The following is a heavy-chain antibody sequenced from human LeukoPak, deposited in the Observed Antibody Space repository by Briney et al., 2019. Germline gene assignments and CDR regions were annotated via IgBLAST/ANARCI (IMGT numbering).Heavy chain of an antibody. J-gene: IGHJ4*02. Sequence: SVKVSCKASGGTFGSYAISWVRQAPGQGLEWMGGIIPIFGTANYAQKFQGRVTITADESTSTAYMELSSLRSEDTAVYYCEVAAGHRGDDYWGQGTLVTVSS. V-gene: IGHV1-69*13. CDR3: EVAAGHRGDDY. CDR2: IIPIFGTA. D-gene: IGHD6-13*01. CDR1: GGTFGSYA.